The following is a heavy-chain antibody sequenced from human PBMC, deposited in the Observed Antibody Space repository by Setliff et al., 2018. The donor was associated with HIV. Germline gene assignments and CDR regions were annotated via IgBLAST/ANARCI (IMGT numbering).Heavy chain of an antibody. CDR3: ARINGEYPSYYYMDV. Sequence: KPSETLSLTCTVSGVSLSSDGYYWTWIRQYPGKGLEWIGHIYYTGTTQFTPSLESRATISVDRSKNQFSLRLRVVTAADTAVYYCARINGEYPSYYYMDVWGKGTTVTVS. J-gene: IGHJ6*03. V-gene: IGHV4-31*02. D-gene: IGHD4-17*01. CDR1: GVSLSSDGYY. CDR2: IYYTGTT.